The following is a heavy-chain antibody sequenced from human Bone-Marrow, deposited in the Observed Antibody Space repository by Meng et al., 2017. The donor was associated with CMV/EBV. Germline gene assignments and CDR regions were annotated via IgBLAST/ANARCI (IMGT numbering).Heavy chain of an antibody. CDR2: NSTYNGNT. J-gene: IGHJ6*02. Sequence: ASVKVSCKASGYTFINFGFSWVRQAPGQGLQWMGWNSTYNGNTNYAEEIQGRVTMTTDTSTSTAYVELRSLRSDDTAVYYCARDRGYCSSTSCYMRIGYYYYYGMDVWGQGTTVTVSS. V-gene: IGHV1-18*01. D-gene: IGHD2-2*02. CDR3: ARDRGYCSSTSCYMRIGYYYYYGMDV. CDR1: GYTFINFG.